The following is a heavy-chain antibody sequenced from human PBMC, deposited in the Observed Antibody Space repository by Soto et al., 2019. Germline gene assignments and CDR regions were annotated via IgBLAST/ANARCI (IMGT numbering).Heavy chain of an antibody. CDR3: AKDYGDWTGLYYYGMDV. D-gene: IGHD4-17*01. J-gene: IGHJ6*02. CDR2: IWYNGSDK. Sequence: QVQLVESGGGVVQPGRSLRLSCAASGFTFSNYGMHWVRQAPGKGLEWVAVIWYNGSDKKYADSVKGRFTISRDNSEKTLYLQMNSLRAEDTAVYYCAKDYGDWTGLYYYGMDVWGQGTTVTVSS. CDR1: GFTFSNYG. V-gene: IGHV3-33*06.